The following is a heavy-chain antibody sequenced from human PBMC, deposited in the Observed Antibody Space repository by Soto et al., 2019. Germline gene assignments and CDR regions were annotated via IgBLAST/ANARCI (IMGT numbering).Heavy chain of an antibody. CDR1: GGSISSYY. D-gene: IGHD1-1*01. J-gene: IGHJ4*02. Sequence: QVQLQESGPGLMKPSETLSLTCTVSGGSISSYYWSWIRQPPGKGLEWIGYIYYSGSTNYNPSLKSRVTISVDTSKNQFSLKLSSVTAADTAVYYCVIRARLNGLDGNFDYWGQGTLVTVSS. CDR2: IYYSGST. CDR3: VIRARLNGLDGNFDY. V-gene: IGHV4-59*08.